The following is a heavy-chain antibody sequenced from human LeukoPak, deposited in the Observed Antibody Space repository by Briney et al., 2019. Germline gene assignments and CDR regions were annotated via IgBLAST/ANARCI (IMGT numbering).Heavy chain of an antibody. CDR2: IYPGDSDT. D-gene: IGHD3-22*01. Sequence: GESLKISCKGSGYSFTSYWIGWVRQTPTEGLEWVGIIYPGDSDTRYSPSFQGQVTISADKSISTIYLYWSSLKASDTAVYYCVRRKIGGSFDYWGQGALVTVSP. CDR3: VRRKIGGSFDY. J-gene: IGHJ4*02. V-gene: IGHV5-51*01. CDR1: GYSFTSYW.